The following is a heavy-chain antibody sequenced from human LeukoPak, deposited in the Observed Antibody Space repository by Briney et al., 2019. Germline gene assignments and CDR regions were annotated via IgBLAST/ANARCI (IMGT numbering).Heavy chain of an antibody. V-gene: IGHV4-61*02. CDR3: ARALGSRGGLI. D-gene: IGHD7-27*01. J-gene: IGHJ3*02. Sequence: SQTLSLTCTVSGGSISSGSYYWSWIRQPAGKGLEWIGRIYTSGSTNYNPSLKSRVTISVDTSKNQFSLKLSSVTAADTAVYYCARALGSRGGLIWGQGTMVTVSS. CDR1: GGSISSGSYY. CDR2: IYTSGST.